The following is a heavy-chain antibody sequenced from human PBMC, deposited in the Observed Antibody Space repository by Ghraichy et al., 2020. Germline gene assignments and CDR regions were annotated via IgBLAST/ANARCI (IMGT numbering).Heavy chain of an antibody. CDR3: ARDEDGVATFINYYYYGMDV. J-gene: IGHJ6*02. CDR1: GFTFSSYS. Sequence: GGSLRLSCAASGFTFSSYSMNWVRQAPGKGLEWVSSISSCSSYIYYADSVKGRFTISRDNAKNSLYLQMNSLRAEDTAVYYCARDEDGVATFINYYYYGMDVWGQGTTVTVSS. V-gene: IGHV3-21*01. CDR2: ISSCSSYI. D-gene: IGHD5-12*01.